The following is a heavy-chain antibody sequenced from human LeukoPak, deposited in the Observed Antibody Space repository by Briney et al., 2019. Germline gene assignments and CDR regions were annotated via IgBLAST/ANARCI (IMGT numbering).Heavy chain of an antibody. Sequence: SETLSLTCAVYGGSFSGYYWSWIRQPPGKGLEWIGYIYYSGSTNYNPSLKSRVTISVDTSKNQFSLKLGSVTAADTAVYYCASPRGAAAHFYYWGQGTLVTLSS. CDR3: ASPRGAAAHFYY. J-gene: IGHJ4*02. D-gene: IGHD6-13*01. CDR2: IYYSGST. V-gene: IGHV4-59*12. CDR1: GGSFSGYY.